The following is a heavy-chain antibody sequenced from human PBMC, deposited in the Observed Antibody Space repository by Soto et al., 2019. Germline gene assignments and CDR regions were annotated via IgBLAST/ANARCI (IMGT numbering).Heavy chain of an antibody. CDR3: ARGMGLGLGEQTALGY. V-gene: IGHV4-34*01. CDR2: INDSGST. D-gene: IGHD3-16*01. J-gene: IGHJ4*02. CDR1: GGSLSGYY. Sequence: QVQLQQWGAGLLKPSETLSLTCAVYGGSLSGYYWSWVRQSPGQGLEWIGEINDSGSTNFNPSLESRVTISRDTSKNQFSLQLTSLTAADTAVYYCARGMGLGLGEQTALGYWGQGTLVTVSS.